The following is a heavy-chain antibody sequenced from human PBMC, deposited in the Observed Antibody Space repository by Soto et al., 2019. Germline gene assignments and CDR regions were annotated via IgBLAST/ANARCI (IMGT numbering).Heavy chain of an antibody. CDR1: GFTFSSYD. CDR3: ARGLTIIAALSSDV. J-gene: IGHJ6*04. D-gene: IGHD6-13*01. CDR2: IGTAGDT. Sequence: GGSLRLSCAASGFTFSSYDMHWVRQATGKGLEWVSAIGTAGDTYYPGSVKGRFTISRENAKNSLYLQMNSLRAEDTAVYYCARGLTIIAALSSDVWGKGTTVTVSS. V-gene: IGHV3-13*01.